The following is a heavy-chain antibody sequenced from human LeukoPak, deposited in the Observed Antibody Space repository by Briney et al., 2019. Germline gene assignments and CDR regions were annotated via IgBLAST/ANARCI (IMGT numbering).Heavy chain of an antibody. CDR2: IYHSGTT. Sequence: PSETLSLTCSVSGGSVSSGSYYWSWIRQPPGKGLEWIGYIYHSGTTKYNPSLKSRVTISVDTSKNQFSLKMTSVTAADTAVYYCARDNIAAAGTSVDWGNGTLVTVSS. V-gene: IGHV4-61*01. CDR3: ARDNIAAAGTSVD. J-gene: IGHJ4*01. D-gene: IGHD6-13*01. CDR1: GGSVSSGSYY.